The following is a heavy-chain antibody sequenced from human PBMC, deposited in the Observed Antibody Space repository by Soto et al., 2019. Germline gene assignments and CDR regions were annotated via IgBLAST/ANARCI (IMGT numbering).Heavy chain of an antibody. Sequence: QVQLVESGGGVVQPGRSLRLSCAASGFAFNNHGMHWVRQAPGKGLEWVALIWYDGSNRYYSDSVRGRFTISRDNSKNTLYLQMDSLTAEDTAVYYCARDDSGAGPFDFCGQGTLVTVSS. J-gene: IGHJ4*02. CDR2: IWYDGSNR. CDR3: ARDDSGAGPFDF. CDR1: GFAFNNHG. V-gene: IGHV3-33*01. D-gene: IGHD1-26*01.